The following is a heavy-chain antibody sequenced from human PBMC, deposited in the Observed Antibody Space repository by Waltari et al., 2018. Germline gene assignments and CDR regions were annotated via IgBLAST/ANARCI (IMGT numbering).Heavy chain of an antibody. J-gene: IGHJ6*02. V-gene: IGHV4-34*02. Sequence: QVQLQQWGAGLLQPSETLSLTCAVYGGSFRGYYWGWVRQPPGKGLAGLGGINHNGNRNRNPSLRSRVTMLVDTSKSQLSLKINPVTAADTAVYYCVGLEDCTGPGGNCYSGDSFAMDVWGQGTTVTVSS. CDR1: GGSFRGYY. CDR2: INHNGNR. D-gene: IGHD2-8*02. CDR3: VGLEDCTGPGGNCYSGDSFAMDV.